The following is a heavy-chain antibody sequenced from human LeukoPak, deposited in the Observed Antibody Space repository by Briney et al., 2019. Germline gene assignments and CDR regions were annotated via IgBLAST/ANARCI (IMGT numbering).Heavy chain of an antibody. CDR2: IYSGGST. J-gene: IGHJ4*02. CDR1: GLTVSSNH. V-gene: IGHV3-66*01. Sequence: GGSLRLSCAASGLTVSSNHMSWVRQAPGKGLERVSVIYSGGSTYYADSVKGRFTISRDNSRNTLYLQMNSLRAEDTAVYYCVRVDHYYDSSGYYGGFDYWGQGTLVTVSS. D-gene: IGHD3-22*01. CDR3: VRVDHYYDSSGYYGGFDY.